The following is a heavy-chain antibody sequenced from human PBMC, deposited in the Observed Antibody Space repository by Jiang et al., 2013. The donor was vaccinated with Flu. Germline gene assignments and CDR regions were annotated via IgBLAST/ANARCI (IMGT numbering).Heavy chain of an antibody. CDR3: ARVAAALGIY. CDR1: GYSISSGYY. V-gene: IGHV4-38-2*01. Sequence: SLTCAVSGYSISSGYYWGWIRQPPGKGLEWIGSIYHSGSTYYNPSLKSRVTISVDTSKNQFSLKLSSVTAADTAVYYCARVAAALGIYWGQGTLVTVSS. J-gene: IGHJ4*02. D-gene: IGHD2-2*01. CDR2: IYHSGST.